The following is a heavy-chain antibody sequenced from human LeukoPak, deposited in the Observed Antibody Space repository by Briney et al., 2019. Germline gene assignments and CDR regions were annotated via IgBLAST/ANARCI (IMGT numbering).Heavy chain of an antibody. CDR1: GXTASNKY. J-gene: IGHJ3*02. CDR2: IYSGGST. CDR3: AREIVVVTARVGAFDI. D-gene: IGHD2-21*02. V-gene: IGHV3-53*01. Sequence: GRSLRHSSAASGXTASNKYMSLNFQAPGKRLNSVSVIYSGGSTYYADSVKGRFTISRDNSKNTLYLQMNSLRAEDTAVYYCAREIVVVTARVGAFDIWGQGTMVTVSS.